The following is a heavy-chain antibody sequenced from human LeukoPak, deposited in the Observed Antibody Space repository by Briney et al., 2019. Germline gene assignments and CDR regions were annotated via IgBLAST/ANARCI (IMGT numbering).Heavy chain of an antibody. Sequence: GGSLRLSCAASGFTFSSYWMSWVRQAPGKGLEWVANIKQDGSEKYYVDSVKGRFTISRDNAKNSLYLQMNSLRAEDTAVYYCARESGSYYNVRFDPWGQGTLVTVSS. CDR3: ARESGSYYNVRFDP. J-gene: IGHJ5*02. CDR2: IKQDGSEK. CDR1: GFTFSSYW. V-gene: IGHV3-7*01. D-gene: IGHD3-10*01.